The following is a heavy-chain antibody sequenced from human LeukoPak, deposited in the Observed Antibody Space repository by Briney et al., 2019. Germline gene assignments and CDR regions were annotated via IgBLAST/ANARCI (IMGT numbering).Heavy chain of an antibody. V-gene: IGHV4-39*01. D-gene: IGHD4-17*01. CDR1: GDSISSSSYY. Sequence: SETLSLTCTVSGDSISSSSYYWGWIRQPPGKGLEWIGSIYYSGSTYYNSSLKTRVTISVDTSKDQFSLELSSVTAAVTAVYYCARQTTVTNLFDYWGQGTLVTVSS. J-gene: IGHJ4*02. CDR3: ARQTTVTNLFDY. CDR2: IYYSGST.